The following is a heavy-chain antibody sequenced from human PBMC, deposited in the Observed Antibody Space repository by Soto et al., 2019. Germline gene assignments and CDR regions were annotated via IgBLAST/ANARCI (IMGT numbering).Heavy chain of an antibody. V-gene: IGHV4-30-4*01. Sequence: QVQLQESGPGLVKPSQTLSLTCSVSGGSISRDDYFWSWIRQAPGRGLEWIGYIRYDGSTYYKPSLKSRIAISVDTSRNQLSLRLNSVTAADTAVYYCARDRGYFYDSSGWYFDLWGRGTLVTVSS. J-gene: IGHJ2*01. CDR1: GGSISRDDYF. CDR2: IRYDGST. D-gene: IGHD3-22*01. CDR3: ARDRGYFYDSSGWYFDL.